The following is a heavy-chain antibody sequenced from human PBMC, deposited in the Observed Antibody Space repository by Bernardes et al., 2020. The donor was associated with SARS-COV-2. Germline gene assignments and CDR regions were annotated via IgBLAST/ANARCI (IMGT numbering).Heavy chain of an antibody. J-gene: IGHJ3*02. D-gene: IGHD5-18*01. V-gene: IGHV4-61*02. CDR3: AQYSYGLNHAFDI. Sequence: SETLSLTCTVSGGSISSGSYYWSWIRQPAGKGLEWIGRIYTSGSTNYNPSLKSRVTISVDTSKNQFSLKLSSVTAADTAVYYCAQYSYGLNHAFDIWGQGTMVTVSS. CDR2: IYTSGST. CDR1: GGSISSGSYY.